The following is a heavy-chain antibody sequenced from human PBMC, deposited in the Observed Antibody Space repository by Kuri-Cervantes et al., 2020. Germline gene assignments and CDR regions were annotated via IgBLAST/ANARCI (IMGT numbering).Heavy chain of an antibody. V-gene: IGHV1-69*13. CDR3: ARRPVHGMDV. CDR1: GGTFSSYA. J-gene: IGHJ6*02. Sequence: SVKVSCKASGGTFSSYAISWVRQAPGQGLEWMGGIIPIFGTANYAQKFQGRVTITADESTSTAYMELSSLRSDDTAVYYCARRPVHGMDVWGQGTTVTVSS. CDR2: IIPIFGTA. D-gene: IGHD3-10*02.